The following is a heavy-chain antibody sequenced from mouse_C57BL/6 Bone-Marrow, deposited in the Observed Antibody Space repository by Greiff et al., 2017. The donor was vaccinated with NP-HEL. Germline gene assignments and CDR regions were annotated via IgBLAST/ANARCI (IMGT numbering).Heavy chain of an antibody. CDR3: ARYYYGSRGWYFDV. CDR1: GYTFTSYW. V-gene: IGHV1-72*01. CDR2: IDPNSGGT. J-gene: IGHJ1*03. Sequence: VQLQHPGADLVKPGASVKLSCKASGYTFTSYWMHWVKQRPGRGLEWIGRIDPNSGGTKFNEKFKTKATLTVDKPSSTAYMQLSSLTSEDSAVYYCARYYYGSRGWYFDVWGTGTTVTVSS. D-gene: IGHD1-1*01.